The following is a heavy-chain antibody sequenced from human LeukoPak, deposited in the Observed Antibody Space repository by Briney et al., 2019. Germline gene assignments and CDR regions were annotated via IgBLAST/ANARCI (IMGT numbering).Heavy chain of an antibody. J-gene: IGHJ5*02. CDR3: ATGKNWFDP. CDR1: GGSISSYY. D-gene: IGHD1-26*01. Sequence: SETLSLTCTVSGGSISSYYWSWIRQPPGKGLEWIGYIYYSGSTSYNPSLKSRVTMSVDTSKNQFSLKLSSVTAADTAVYYCATGKNWFDPWGQGTLVTVSS. V-gene: IGHV4-59*01. CDR2: IYYSGST.